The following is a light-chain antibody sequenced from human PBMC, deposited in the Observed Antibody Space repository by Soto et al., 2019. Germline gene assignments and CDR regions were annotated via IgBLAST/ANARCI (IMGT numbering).Light chain of an antibody. J-gene: IGKJ5*01. Sequence: EIVLTQSPATLSLSPGERATLSCRASRSVRSYLAWYQQKPGQAPRLLIYDASNRAAGIPARFSGSGSETDFTLTISNLEPEDFAVYYCQQRYAGPPITFGQWTRLEIK. V-gene: IGKV3-11*01. CDR3: QQRYAGPPIT. CDR1: RSVRSY. CDR2: DAS.